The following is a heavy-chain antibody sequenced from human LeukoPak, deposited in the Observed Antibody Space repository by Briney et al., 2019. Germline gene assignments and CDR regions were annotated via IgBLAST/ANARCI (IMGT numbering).Heavy chain of an antibody. Sequence: GGSLRLSCAVSGFTFSTFWMTWVRQAPGKGLEWVGNIKRDGSETYYVASVRGRFTISRDNAKNSLYLQMNSLRAEDTAVYYCARRPFPPTTVTTSYYYMDVWGKGTTVTVSS. CDR1: GFTFSTFW. V-gene: IGHV3-7*01. CDR2: IKRDGSET. D-gene: IGHD4-11*01. J-gene: IGHJ6*03. CDR3: ARRPFPPTTVTTSYYYMDV.